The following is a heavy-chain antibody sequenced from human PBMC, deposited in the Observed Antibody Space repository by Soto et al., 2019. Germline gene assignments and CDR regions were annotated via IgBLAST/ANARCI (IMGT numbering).Heavy chain of an antibody. CDR3: ARDSTYSSGRQAY. CDR2: IIPIFGTA. J-gene: IGHJ4*02. Sequence: GASVKVSCKASGYTFTSYAISWVRQAPGQGLEWMGGIIPIFGTANYAQKFQGRVTITADESTSTAYMELSSLRSEDTAVYYCARDSTYSSGRQAYWGQGTLVTVSS. D-gene: IGHD6-19*01. CDR1: GYTFTSYA. V-gene: IGHV1-69*13.